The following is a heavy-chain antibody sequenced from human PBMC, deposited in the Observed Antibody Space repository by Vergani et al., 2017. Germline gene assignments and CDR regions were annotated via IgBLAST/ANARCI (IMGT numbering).Heavy chain of an antibody. Sequence: VQLVESGGGVVQPGGSLRLSCAASGFTFSSYGMHWVRQAPGKGLEWVAFIRYDGSNKYYADSVKGRFTISRDNSKNTLYLQMNSLRAEDTAVYYCARETITMVRGVEFRYYYYGMDVWGQGTTVTVSS. J-gene: IGHJ6*02. CDR3: ARETITMVRGVEFRYYYYGMDV. CDR1: GFTFSSYG. CDR2: IRYDGSNK. D-gene: IGHD3-10*01. V-gene: IGHV3-30*02.